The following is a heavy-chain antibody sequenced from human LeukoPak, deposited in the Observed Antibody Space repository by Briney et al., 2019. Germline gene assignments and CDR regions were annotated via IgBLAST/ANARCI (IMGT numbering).Heavy chain of an antibody. Sequence: GRSLRLSCAASGLTFSNYGMHWVRQAPGKGLEWVAFISYDGSNKYSADSVKGRFTISRDSSKNTLYLQMNSLRAEDTAVYYCAKDIRGYSYGYVDYWGQGTLVTVSS. CDR2: ISYDGSNK. CDR3: AKDIRGYSYGYVDY. V-gene: IGHV3-30*18. J-gene: IGHJ4*02. D-gene: IGHD5-18*01. CDR1: GLTFSNYG.